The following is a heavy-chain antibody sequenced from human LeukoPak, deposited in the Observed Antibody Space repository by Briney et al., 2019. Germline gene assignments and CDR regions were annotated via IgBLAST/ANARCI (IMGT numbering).Heavy chain of an antibody. CDR2: ISGSGGST. CDR1: GFTFSSYA. CDR3: AKDWVQLLPLYYFDY. V-gene: IGHV3-23*01. Sequence: PGGSLRPSCAASGFTFSSYAMSWVRQAPGKGLEWVSAISGSGGSTYYADSVKGRFTISRDNSKNTLYLQMNSLRAEDTAVYYCAKDWVQLLPLYYFDYWGQGTLVTVSS. D-gene: IGHD2-15*01. J-gene: IGHJ4*02.